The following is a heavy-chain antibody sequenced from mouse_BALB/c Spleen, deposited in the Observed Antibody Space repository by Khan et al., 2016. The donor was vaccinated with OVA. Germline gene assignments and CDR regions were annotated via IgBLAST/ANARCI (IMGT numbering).Heavy chain of an antibody. V-gene: IGHV9-3-1*01. D-gene: IGHD2-10*01. CDR3: ARPPYFSYVMVY. Sequence: QSGPELKKPGETVKISCKASGYTFTSYGMNWVKQAPGKGLKWMGWINTYTGEPTYADDFKGRFAFSLETSASTAYLQINNLKNEDTAAYSCARPPYFSYVMVYWGQGTSVTVSS. CDR2: INTYTGEP. CDR1: GYTFTSYG. J-gene: IGHJ4*01.